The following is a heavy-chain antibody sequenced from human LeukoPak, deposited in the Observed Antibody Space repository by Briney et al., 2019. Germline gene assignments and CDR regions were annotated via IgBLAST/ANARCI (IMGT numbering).Heavy chain of an antibody. D-gene: IGHD4-17*01. CDR2: ISAFNGHT. CDR3: ARDTYTTVTAMDV. J-gene: IGHJ6*03. Sequence: ASVKVSCKASGYTFTSYGISWVRQAPGQGLEWMGWISAFNGHTDYPHNLQGRVTLTTDTSTSTAYMELRSLRSDDTAVYYCARDTYTTVTAMDVWGKGTTVTVSS. CDR1: GYTFTSYG. V-gene: IGHV1-18*01.